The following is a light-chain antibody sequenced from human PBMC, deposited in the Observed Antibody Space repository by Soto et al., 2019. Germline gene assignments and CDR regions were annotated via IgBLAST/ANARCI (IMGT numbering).Light chain of an antibody. CDR3: KQSNSFPFP. CDR2: AAS. J-gene: IGKJ5*01. V-gene: IGKV1-12*02. CDR1: QDISSW. Sequence: DIQMTQSPPSMSASVGDRVTITCRASQDISSWLAWYQQKPGKAPELLIYAASTLQSGVPSRFSGSGSGTHFTRPIGTLQPENFAPYYCKQSNSFPFPFGQGTRLEIK.